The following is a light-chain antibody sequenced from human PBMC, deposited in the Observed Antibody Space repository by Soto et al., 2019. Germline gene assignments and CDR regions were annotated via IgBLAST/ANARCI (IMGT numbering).Light chain of an antibody. CDR3: QQSYRTPLT. J-gene: IGKJ1*01. CDR2: AAS. V-gene: IGKV1-39*01. Sequence: DIVMTQSPCTLSASVGDRVTITCRASQSISSYLNWYQQKPGKAPKLLIYAASSLQSGIPSRFSGSGSGTDFTLTISSLQPEDFATYYCQQSYRTPLTFGQGTKVDIK. CDR1: QSISSY.